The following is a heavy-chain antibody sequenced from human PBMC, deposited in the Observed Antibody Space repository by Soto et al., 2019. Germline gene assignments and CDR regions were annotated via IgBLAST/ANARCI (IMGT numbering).Heavy chain of an antibody. Sequence: EVQLLESGGRLVQPGGSLRLSCAASGFIFSTDALNWVRQAPGKGLEWVSGISVSGDNTYYADSVKGRFTISRDNSKNTMYLQMNYVRVEDTAVYYCAKSPRRGYEPPWDYWGQGTLVTVSS. CDR2: ISVSGDNT. V-gene: IGHV3-23*01. CDR1: GFIFSTDA. D-gene: IGHD2-2*01. CDR3: AKSPRRGYEPPWDY. J-gene: IGHJ4*02.